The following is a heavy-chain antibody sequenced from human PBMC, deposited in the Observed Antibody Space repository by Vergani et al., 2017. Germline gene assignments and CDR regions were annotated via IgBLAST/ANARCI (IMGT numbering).Heavy chain of an antibody. CDR1: GGSISSYY. CDR2: IYYSGST. V-gene: IGHV4-59*01. Sequence: QVQLQESGPGLVKPSETLSLTCTVSGGSISSYYWSWIRQPPGKGLEWMGYIYYSGSTNYNPSLKSRVTISVDTSKNQFSLKLSSVTAADTAVYYCARGGHRRSTTDPIAAAGIGVGAFDIWGQGTMVTVSS. D-gene: IGHD6-13*01. J-gene: IGHJ3*02. CDR3: ARGGHRRSTTDPIAAAGIGVGAFDI.